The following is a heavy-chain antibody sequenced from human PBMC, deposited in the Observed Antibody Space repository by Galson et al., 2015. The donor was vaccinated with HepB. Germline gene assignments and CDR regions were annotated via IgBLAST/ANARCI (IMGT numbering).Heavy chain of an antibody. Sequence: SLRLSCAASGFIFSNHYTDWVRQAPGKGLEWVARVRNKASSHTTEYAASVRGRFTISRDDLKNSVYLQMNSLKTEDTALYYCARGGVWGKGTTVTVSS. CDR1: GFIFSNHY. J-gene: IGHJ6*04. D-gene: IGHD1-26*01. CDR2: VRNKASSHTT. V-gene: IGHV3-72*01. CDR3: ARGGV.